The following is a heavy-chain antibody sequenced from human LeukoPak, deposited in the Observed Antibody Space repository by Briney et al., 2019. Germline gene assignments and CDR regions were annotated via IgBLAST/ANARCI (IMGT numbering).Heavy chain of an antibody. Sequence: PSETLSLTCAVSGGSISSGTWWTWVRLPPGKWLEWIGEVFHSGSTNLNPSLKSRLTLSVDESKHEFSLKLTSVTAADTAVYYCASGGLVSRYLDHWGQGTLVTVSS. V-gene: IGHV4-4*02. CDR2: VFHSGST. D-gene: IGHD3-9*01. CDR3: ASGGLVSRYLDH. CDR1: GGSISSGTW. J-gene: IGHJ4*02.